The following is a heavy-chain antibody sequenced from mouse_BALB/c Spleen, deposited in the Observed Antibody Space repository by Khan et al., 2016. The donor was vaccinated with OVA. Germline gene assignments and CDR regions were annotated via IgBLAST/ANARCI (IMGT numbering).Heavy chain of an antibody. Sequence: VQLKESGAELVRPGALVNLSCKASGFTIKDYYMHWVKQRPEQGLEWIGWIDPENGITIYVPKFQGKASISSDTSSNTAYLQLSSLTSEDTAVDYGARDGYSPWFAYGGQGTLVTVSA. J-gene: IGHJ3*01. CDR2: IDPENGIT. V-gene: IGHV14-1*02. CDR3: ARDGYSPWFAY. CDR1: GFTIKDYY. D-gene: IGHD2-3*01.